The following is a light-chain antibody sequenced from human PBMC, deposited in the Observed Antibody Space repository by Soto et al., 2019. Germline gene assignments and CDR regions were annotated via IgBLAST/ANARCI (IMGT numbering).Light chain of an antibody. CDR2: DAS. V-gene: IGKV3-11*01. J-gene: IGKJ4*01. CDR1: QSVSSY. Sequence: EIVLTQSPATLSLSPGERATLSCRASQSVSSYLAWYQQKPGQAPRLLIYDASNMATVIPARFSGSGSGTDFTLTISSLEPDDFAVYYCQQRSNWPRTFGGGTKVQIK. CDR3: QQRSNWPRT.